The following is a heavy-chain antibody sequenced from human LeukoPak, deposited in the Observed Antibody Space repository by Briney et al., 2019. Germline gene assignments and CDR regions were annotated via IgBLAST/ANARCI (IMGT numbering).Heavy chain of an antibody. J-gene: IGHJ4*02. D-gene: IGHD4-23*01. CDR3: ARDRLRRDYGGNSGAQPFDY. CDR2: ISSSSSYI. V-gene: IGHV3-21*01. CDR1: GFTFSSYS. Sequence: GGSLRLSCAASGFTFSSYSMNWVRQAPGKGLEWVSSISSSSSYIYYADSEKGRFTISRDNAKNSLYLQMNSLRAEDTAVYYCARDRLRRDYGGNSGAQPFDYWGQGTLVTVSS.